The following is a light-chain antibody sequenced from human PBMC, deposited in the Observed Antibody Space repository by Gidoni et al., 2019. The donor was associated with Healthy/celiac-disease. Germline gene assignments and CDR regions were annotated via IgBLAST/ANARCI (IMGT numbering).Light chain of an antibody. J-gene: IGKJ1*01. CDR2: GAS. Sequence: EIVLTQSPGTLSSSPGERATLSCRASQSVSSSYLDWYQQKPGQAPRLLIYGASSRATGIPDRFSGSGSGTDFTLTISRLEPEDFAVYYCQQYGSSPTWTFGQGTKVEIK. V-gene: IGKV3-20*01. CDR3: QQYGSSPTWT. CDR1: QSVSSSY.